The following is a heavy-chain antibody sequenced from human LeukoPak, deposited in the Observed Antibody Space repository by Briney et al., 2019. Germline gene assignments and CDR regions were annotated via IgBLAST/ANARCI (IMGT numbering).Heavy chain of an antibody. CDR3: ARDTYSSSWNY. Sequence: ASVTVSCLASGYTFTGYYMHWVRQAPGEGLEWMGRINPNSGGTNYAQKFQGSVTMHRDTSISTAYMELSRLRSDDTAVYYCARDTYSSSWNYWGQGTLVPVSS. CDR1: GYTFTGYY. J-gene: IGHJ4*02. V-gene: IGHV1-2*06. D-gene: IGHD6-13*01. CDR2: INPNSGGT.